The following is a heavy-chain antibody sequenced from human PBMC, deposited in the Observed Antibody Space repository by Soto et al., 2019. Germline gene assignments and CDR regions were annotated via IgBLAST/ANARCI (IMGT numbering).Heavy chain of an antibody. J-gene: IGHJ3*02. CDR2: ISNSGGST. CDR3: ATVLGGNPGAFDI. Sequence: PGGSLRLSCVVSRFTFSSYAMTWVRQAPGKGLEWVSAISNSGGSTYYADSVKGRFSISRDNSKNSLYLQMNSLRAEDTAVYYCATVLGGNPGAFDIWGQGTMVTVSS. D-gene: IGHD1-26*01. CDR1: RFTFSSYA. V-gene: IGHV3-23*01.